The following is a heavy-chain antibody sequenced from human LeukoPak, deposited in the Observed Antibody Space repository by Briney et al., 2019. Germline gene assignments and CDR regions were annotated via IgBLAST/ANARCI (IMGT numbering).Heavy chain of an antibody. CDR2: ISGYNGNT. Sequence: ASVKVSCKASGYTFTRYGISWVRQAPGQGLEWMGWISGYNGNTNYAQKLQGRVIMTTDTSTSTAYMELRSLRSEDTAVYYCARDRSSSSALDYWGQGTLVTVSS. CDR3: ARDRSSSSALDY. D-gene: IGHD6-6*01. CDR1: GYTFTRYG. V-gene: IGHV1-18*01. J-gene: IGHJ4*02.